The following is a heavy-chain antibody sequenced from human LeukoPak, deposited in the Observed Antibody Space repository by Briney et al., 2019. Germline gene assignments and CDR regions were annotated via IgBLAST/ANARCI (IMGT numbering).Heavy chain of an antibody. D-gene: IGHD7-27*01. CDR1: SDSISNYY. V-gene: IGHV4-4*07. J-gene: IGHJ4*02. CDR3: ARGTGTVNFDC. Sequence: KPSETLSLTCTVSSDSISNYYLSWIRQTAGKGLEWIGRIYTNGNTNYNPSLKSRVTMSVDTSKNQFSLRLSSVTAADTAVYYCARGTGTVNFDCWGQGTLVTVSA. CDR2: IYTNGNT.